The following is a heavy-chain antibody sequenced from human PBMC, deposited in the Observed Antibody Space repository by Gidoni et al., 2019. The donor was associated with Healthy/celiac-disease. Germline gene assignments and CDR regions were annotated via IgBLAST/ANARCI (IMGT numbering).Heavy chain of an antibody. Sequence: EVQLVESGGGLVQPGGSLRLSCEASGFTFSSYSMNWVRQAPGKGLEWVSYISSSSSTIYYADSVKGRFTISRDNAKNSLYLQMNSLRDEDTAVYYCAREGGSYFNYYGMDVWGQGTTVTVSS. CDR3: AREGGSYFNYYGMDV. D-gene: IGHD1-26*01. CDR1: GFTFSSYS. CDR2: ISSSSSTI. V-gene: IGHV3-48*02. J-gene: IGHJ6*02.